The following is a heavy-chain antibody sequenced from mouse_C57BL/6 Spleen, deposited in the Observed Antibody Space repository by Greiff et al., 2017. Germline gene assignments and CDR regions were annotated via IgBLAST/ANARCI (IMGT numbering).Heavy chain of an antibody. CDR2: ISYDGSN. J-gene: IGHJ2*01. CDR1: GYSITSGYY. CDR3: ARGGLPYSFDC. D-gene: IGHD2-4*01. V-gene: IGHV3-6*01. Sequence: VQLKESRPGLVKPSQSLSLTCSVTGYSITSGYYWNWIRQFPGNKLEWMGYISYDGSNNYNPSLKNRISITRDTSKNQFFLKLNSVTTEDTATYYCARGGLPYSFDCWGQGTTLTVSS.